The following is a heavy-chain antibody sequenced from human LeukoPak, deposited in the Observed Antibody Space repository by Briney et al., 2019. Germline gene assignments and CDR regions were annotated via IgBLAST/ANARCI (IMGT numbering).Heavy chain of an antibody. CDR2: INHSGST. Sequence: LETLSLTCAVYGGSFSGYYWSWIRQPPGKGLEWIGEINHSGSTNYNPSLKSRVTISVDTSKNQFSLKLSSVTAADTAVYYCARTGYYYDSSGYFDYWGQGTLVTVSS. V-gene: IGHV4-34*01. D-gene: IGHD3-22*01. CDR1: GGSFSGYY. J-gene: IGHJ4*02. CDR3: ARTGYYYDSSGYFDY.